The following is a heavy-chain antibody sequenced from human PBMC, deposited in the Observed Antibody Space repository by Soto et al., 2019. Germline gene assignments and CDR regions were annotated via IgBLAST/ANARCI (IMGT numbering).Heavy chain of an antibody. CDR1: GGSISSGGYY. Sequence: QVQLQESGPGLVKPSQTLSLTCTVSGGSISSGGYYWSWIRQHPGKGLEWIGYIYYSGSTYYNPSLKSRVTISVDTSKTQFSLKLSSATAADTAVYYCAREGMATRHYFDYWGQEPWSPSPQ. CDR3: AREGMATRHYFDY. CDR2: IYYSGST. D-gene: IGHD5-12*01. J-gene: IGHJ4*01. V-gene: IGHV4-31*03.